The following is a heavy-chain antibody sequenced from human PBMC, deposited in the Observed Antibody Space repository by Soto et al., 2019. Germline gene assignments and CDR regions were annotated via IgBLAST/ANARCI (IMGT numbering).Heavy chain of an antibody. V-gene: IGHV3-23*01. D-gene: IGHD2-2*01. CDR3: AKHLGYCGTFSCNEAALDY. CDR2: ISGSGGHT. CDR1: GFSFSTYG. Sequence: PGGSLRLSCAASGFSFSTYGMSWVRQAPGKGLEWVSAISGSGGHTYYADSVMGRFTISRDNSKNTLYLQMNSLRAEDTASYYCAKHLGYCGTFSCNEAALDYWGQGTLVTVSS. J-gene: IGHJ4*01.